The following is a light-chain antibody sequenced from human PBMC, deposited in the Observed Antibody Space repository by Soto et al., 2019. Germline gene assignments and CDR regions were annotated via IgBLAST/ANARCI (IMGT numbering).Light chain of an antibody. CDR3: QQYGSSLVT. Sequence: EIVLTQSPGTLSLSPGERATLSCRASQSVSSSYLAWYQQKPGQAPRLLIYGASSRATGIPDRFSGSGSGTDFTLTISRLEPEDFAVYYCQQYGSSLVTFGQGTTLEIK. J-gene: IGKJ2*01. CDR1: QSVSSSY. V-gene: IGKV3-20*01. CDR2: GAS.